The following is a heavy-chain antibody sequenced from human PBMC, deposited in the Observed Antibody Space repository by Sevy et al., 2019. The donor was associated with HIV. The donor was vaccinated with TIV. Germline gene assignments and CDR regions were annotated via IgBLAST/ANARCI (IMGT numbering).Heavy chain of an antibody. D-gene: IGHD2-15*01. V-gene: IGHV3-7*01. CDR1: GFTFNMYW. Sequence: GGSLILSCAASGFTFNMYWMTWVRQAPGKGLEWVANIKEDGSERNYLDSVKGRFTISRDNAKESLYLQINSLRAEDTAVYYCARHCIGGSCYSLPPHYYYGMDVWGQGTTVTVSS. CDR3: ARHCIGGSCYSLPPHYYYGMDV. CDR2: IKEDGSER. J-gene: IGHJ6*02.